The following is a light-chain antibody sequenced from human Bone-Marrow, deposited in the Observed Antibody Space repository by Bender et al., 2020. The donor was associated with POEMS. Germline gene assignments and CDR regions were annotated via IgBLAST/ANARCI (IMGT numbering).Light chain of an antibody. V-gene: IGLV2-8*01. J-gene: IGLJ2*01. Sequence: QSALTQPPSASGSPGQSVTISCTGTSRDIGNYNYVSWYQQHPGKAPKLIISEVTQRPSGVPDRFSGSKSGNTASLTVSGLQTEDEADYFCSSYAGPNNHVIFGGGTKLTVL. CDR3: SSYAGPNNHVI. CDR1: SRDIGNYNY. CDR2: EVT.